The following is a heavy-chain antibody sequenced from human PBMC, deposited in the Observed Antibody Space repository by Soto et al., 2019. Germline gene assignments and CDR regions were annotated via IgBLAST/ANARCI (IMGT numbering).Heavy chain of an antibody. CDR3: AGDTAMGYYYYYGMDV. CDR2: IYYSGST. Sequence: FLTCTVSGGSISSYYWSWIRQPPGKGLEWIGYIYYSGSTNYNPSLKSRVTISVDTSKNQFSLKLSSVTAADTAVYYCAGDTAMGYYYYYGMDVWGQGTTVTVS. CDR1: GGSISSYY. D-gene: IGHD5-18*01. J-gene: IGHJ6*02. V-gene: IGHV4-59*01.